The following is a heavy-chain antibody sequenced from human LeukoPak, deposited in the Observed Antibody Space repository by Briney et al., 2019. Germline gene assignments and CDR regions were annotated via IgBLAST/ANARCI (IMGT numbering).Heavy chain of an antibody. D-gene: IGHD3-22*01. CDR3: ARESEYYYYDASGYYPGYFHH. Sequence: PGGSLRLSCAASGFTFSSYAMSWVRQAPGKGLEWVSAISAAGGTTYYADSVKGRFTISRDNAENSLYLQMNSLRDEDTAVYYCARESEYYYYDASGYYPGYFHHWGQGTLVTVSS. V-gene: IGHV3-23*01. CDR2: ISAAGGTT. J-gene: IGHJ1*01. CDR1: GFTFSSYA.